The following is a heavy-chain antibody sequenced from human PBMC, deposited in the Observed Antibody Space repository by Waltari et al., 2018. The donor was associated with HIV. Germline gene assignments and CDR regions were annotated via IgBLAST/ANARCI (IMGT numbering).Heavy chain of an antibody. V-gene: IGHV3-21*03. Sequence: EVQLVESGGGLVKPGGSLRLSCAASGFTFSTYNMNWVRQAPGKGLECVSSISSVASYIYYPDSFQGRFTISRDNAKNSLYLQMNSLRAEDTAVYYCAGGGYDYAWGTYRPFDYWGQGTLVTVSS. CDR3: AGGGYDYAWGTYRPFDY. J-gene: IGHJ4*02. CDR2: ISSVASYI. D-gene: IGHD3-16*02. CDR1: GFTFSTYN.